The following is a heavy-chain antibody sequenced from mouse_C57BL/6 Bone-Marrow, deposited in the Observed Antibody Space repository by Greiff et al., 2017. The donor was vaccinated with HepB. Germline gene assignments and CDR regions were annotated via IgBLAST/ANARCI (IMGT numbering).Heavy chain of an antibody. V-gene: IGHV1-55*01. CDR2: IYPGSGST. D-gene: IGHD2-4*01. Sequence: QVQLQQPGAELVKPGASVKMSCKASGYTFTSYWITWVKQRPGQGLEWIGDIYPGSGSTNYNEKFKSKATLTVDTSSSTAYMQLSSLTSEDSAVYYCARKDRYYDYDWFAYWGQGTLVTVSA. J-gene: IGHJ3*01. CDR3: ARKDRYYDYDWFAY. CDR1: GYTFTSYW.